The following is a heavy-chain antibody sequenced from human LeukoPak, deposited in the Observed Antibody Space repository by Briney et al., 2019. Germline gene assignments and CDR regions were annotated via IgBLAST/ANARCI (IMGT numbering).Heavy chain of an antibody. CDR3: YLYDSRYYLDY. V-gene: IGHV3-23*01. Sequence: GGSLRLSCAASGFTFSSYAMSWVRQAPGKGLEWVSAISGSGGSTYYADSVKGRFTISRDNSKNTLYLQMNILRAEDTAVYYCYLYDSRYYLDYWGQGTLVTVS. CDR1: GFTFSSYA. D-gene: IGHD4-11*01. CDR2: ISGSGGST. J-gene: IGHJ4*02.